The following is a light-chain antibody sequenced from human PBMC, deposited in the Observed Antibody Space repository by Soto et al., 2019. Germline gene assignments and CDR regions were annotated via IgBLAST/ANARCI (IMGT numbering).Light chain of an antibody. Sequence: QSVLTQPPPVSAAPGQKVTISCSGSSSNIGGNSVSWYQQLPGTAPKLLIYDDNKRPSEIPDRFSGSKSRTSATLGITGFQTGDEADYYCRSWDSSLSTYVFGTGTKVTVL. CDR2: DDN. J-gene: IGLJ1*01. V-gene: IGLV1-51*01. CDR3: RSWDSSLSTYV. CDR1: SSNIGGNS.